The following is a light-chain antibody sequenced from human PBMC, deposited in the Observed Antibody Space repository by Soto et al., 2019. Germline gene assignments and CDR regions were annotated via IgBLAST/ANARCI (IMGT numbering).Light chain of an antibody. Sequence: EIVMAQSPATLSVSPGGRATLSCRASQSISGTLAWYQQKPGQAPRLLIYGASTRATGIPARFSGSGSGTEFTLTISSLQSEDFAVYYCQQYNNLPRAFGQGTKVDIK. CDR2: GAS. V-gene: IGKV3-15*01. CDR3: QQYNNLPRA. J-gene: IGKJ1*01. CDR1: QSISGT.